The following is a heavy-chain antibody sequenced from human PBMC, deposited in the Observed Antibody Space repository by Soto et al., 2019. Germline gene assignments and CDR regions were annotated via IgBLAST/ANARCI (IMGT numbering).Heavy chain of an antibody. CDR3: ARGPFYCYGSGRGNWFDP. CDR1: GGSFSGYY. CDR2: INHSGST. Sequence: SETLSLTCAVYGGSFSGYYWSWIRQPPGKGLEWIGEINHSGSTNYNPSLKSRVTISVDTSKNQFSLKLSSVTAADTAVYYCARGPFYCYGSGRGNWFDPWGQGTLVTVSS. J-gene: IGHJ5*02. D-gene: IGHD3-10*01. V-gene: IGHV4-34*01.